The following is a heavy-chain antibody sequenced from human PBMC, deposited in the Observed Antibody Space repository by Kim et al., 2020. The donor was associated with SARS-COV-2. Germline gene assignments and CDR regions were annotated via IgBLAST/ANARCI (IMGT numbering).Heavy chain of an antibody. CDR2: ISSSGSTI. D-gene: IGHD2-2*02. V-gene: IGHV3-11*04. Sequence: GGSLRLSCAASGFTFSDYYMSWIRQAPGKGLEWVSYISSSGSTIYYADSVKGRFTISRDNAKNSLYLQMNSLRAEDTAVYYCARDPVVVPAAIASIVGATLSWYFDLWGRGTLVTVSS. CDR1: GFTFSDYY. J-gene: IGHJ2*01. CDR3: ARDPVVVPAAIASIVGATLSWYFDL.